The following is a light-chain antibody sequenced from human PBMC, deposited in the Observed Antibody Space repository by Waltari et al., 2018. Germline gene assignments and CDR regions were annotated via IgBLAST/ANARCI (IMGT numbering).Light chain of an antibody. CDR3: QHYLRLPVT. J-gene: IGKJ1*01. Sequence: EIVLTQSPGTLSLSLGDRATVSCRTSQSVSRALAWYQQKPGQAPRLLIYGASTRATGIPDRFSGSGSGTDFSLTISRLEPDDFAVYYCQHYLRLPVTFGQGTTVEI. CDR1: QSVSRA. V-gene: IGKV3-20*01. CDR2: GAS.